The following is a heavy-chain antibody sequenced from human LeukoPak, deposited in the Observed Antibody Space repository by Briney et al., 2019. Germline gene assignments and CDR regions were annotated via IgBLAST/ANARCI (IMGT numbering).Heavy chain of an antibody. CDR2: ISTYNGNT. CDR3: ARDRVVGHTYFDY. CDR1: GYSFTSYA. J-gene: IGHJ4*02. Sequence: ASVKVSCKASGYSFTSYAINWVRQAPGQGLEWMGRISTYNGNTNYAQKFQGGVTMTTDTSTSTAYMELRSLRSDDTAVYYCARDRVVGHTYFDYWGQGTLVTVSS. V-gene: IGHV1-18*01. D-gene: IGHD1-26*01.